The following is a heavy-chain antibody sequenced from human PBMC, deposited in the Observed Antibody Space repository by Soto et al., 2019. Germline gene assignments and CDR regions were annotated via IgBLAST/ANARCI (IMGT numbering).Heavy chain of an antibody. Sequence: PSETLSLTCTLSGGSISSGDYYWSWIRQPPGEGLEWIGYIYYSGSTNYNPSLKSRVTISVDTSKNQFSLKLSSVTAADTAVYYCARVGYCSSTSCYGANWFDPWGQGTLVTVSS. CDR2: IYYSGST. V-gene: IGHV4-61*08. D-gene: IGHD2-2*01. CDR3: ARVGYCSSTSCYGANWFDP. CDR1: GGSISSGDYY. J-gene: IGHJ5*02.